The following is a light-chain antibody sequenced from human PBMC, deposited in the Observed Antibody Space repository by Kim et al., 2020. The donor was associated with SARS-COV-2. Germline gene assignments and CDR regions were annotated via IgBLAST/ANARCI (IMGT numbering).Light chain of an antibody. CDR3: QQYSKWPLT. CDR1: ESVNGH. CDR2: EAS. J-gene: IGKJ4*01. Sequence: VSPGESATLSCRASESVNGHLAWYQQKPGQAPRLLIYEASTRATGWPARFSGSGSGTDLTLTISSLQSEDFAVYFCQQYSKWPLTFGGGTKVDIK. V-gene: IGKV3-15*01.